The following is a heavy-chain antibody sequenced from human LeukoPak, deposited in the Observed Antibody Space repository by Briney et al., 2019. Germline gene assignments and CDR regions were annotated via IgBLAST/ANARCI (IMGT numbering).Heavy chain of an antibody. CDR1: GGSISSGDYY. CDR3: ARASPQWLVLD. Sequence: NSSETLSLTCTVSGGSISSGDYYRSWIRQRPGKGLEWIGYIYYSGSTNYNPSLKSRVTISVDTSKNQFSLKLSSVTAADTAVYYCARASPQWLVLDWGQGTLVTVSS. CDR2: IYYSGST. D-gene: IGHD6-19*01. V-gene: IGHV4-61*08. J-gene: IGHJ4*02.